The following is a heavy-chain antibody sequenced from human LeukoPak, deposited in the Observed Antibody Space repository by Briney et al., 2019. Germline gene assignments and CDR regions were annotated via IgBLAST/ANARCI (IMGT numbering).Heavy chain of an antibody. J-gene: IGHJ6*03. D-gene: IGHD6-13*01. CDR3: ARGVRYSRKTYYYYYYMDV. CDR2: IYTSGST. Sequence: TLSFTCTVSGVSISSGSYYWSWIRQPAGKGLEWIGRIYTSGSTNYNPSLKSRVTISVDTSKNQFSLKLSSVTAADTAVYYCARGVRYSRKTYYYYYYMDVWGKGTTVTVSS. V-gene: IGHV4-61*02. CDR1: GVSISSGSYY.